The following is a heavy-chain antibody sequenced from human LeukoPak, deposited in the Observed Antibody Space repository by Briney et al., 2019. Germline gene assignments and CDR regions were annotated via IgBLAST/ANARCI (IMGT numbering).Heavy chain of an antibody. J-gene: IGHJ5*02. CDR2: NYTSGST. V-gene: IGHV4-4*07. CDR1: GGSISSYY. Sequence: PSETLSLTCTVSGGSISSYYWSWIRQPAGKGLEWIGRNYTSGSTNYNPSLKSRVTMSVDTSKNQFSLKLSSVTAADTAVYYCARDRSLRWDYGSGTPIWFDPWGQGTLVTVSS. D-gene: IGHD3-10*01. CDR3: ARDRSLRWDYGSGTPIWFDP.